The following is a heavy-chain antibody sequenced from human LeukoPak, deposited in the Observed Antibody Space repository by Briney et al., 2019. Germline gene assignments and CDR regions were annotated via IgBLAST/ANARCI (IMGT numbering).Heavy chain of an antibody. CDR3: ARGGSYGGNFNI. V-gene: IGHV4-59*01. Sequence: PSETLSLTCTVSGGSISSYNWSWLRLPPGKGLERIGYIYYTGNTNYSPSLKSRVTMSVDTSKNQFSLKMNSVTAADTAVYYCARGGSYGGNFNIWGQGTMVTVSS. D-gene: IGHD4-23*01. CDR2: IYYTGNT. J-gene: IGHJ3*02. CDR1: GGSISSYN.